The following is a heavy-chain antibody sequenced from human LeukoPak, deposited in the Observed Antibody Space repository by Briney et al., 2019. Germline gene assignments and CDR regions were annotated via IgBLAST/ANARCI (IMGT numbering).Heavy chain of an antibody. CDR1: GGSISSSSYY. CDR2: IYYSGST. Sequence: TSETLSLTCTVSGGSISSSSYYWGWIRQPPGKGLEWIGSIYYSGSTYYNPSLKGRVTISVDTSKNQFSLKLSSVTAADTAVYYCARIPPATAEFYFDYWGQGTLVTVSS. CDR3: ARIPPATAEFYFDY. D-gene: IGHD1-14*01. V-gene: IGHV4-39*07. J-gene: IGHJ4*02.